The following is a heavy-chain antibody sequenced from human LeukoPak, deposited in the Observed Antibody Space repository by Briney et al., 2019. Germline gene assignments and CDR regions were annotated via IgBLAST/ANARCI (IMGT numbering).Heavy chain of an antibody. CDR1: GFTFSSYA. D-gene: IGHD2-2*01. CDR3: AKGPLPAARYYFDY. CDR2: ISGSGGSA. V-gene: IGHV3-23*01. Sequence: PGGSLRLSCAAAGFTFSSYAMSWVRQAPGKGLEWVSAISGSGGSAYYADSVKGRFTISRDNSKNTLYLQMNSLRAEDTAVYYCAKGPLPAARYYFDYWGQGTLVTVSS. J-gene: IGHJ4*02.